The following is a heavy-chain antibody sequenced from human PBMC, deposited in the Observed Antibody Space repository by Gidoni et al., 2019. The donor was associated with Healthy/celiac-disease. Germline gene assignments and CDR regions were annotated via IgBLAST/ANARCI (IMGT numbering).Heavy chain of an antibody. J-gene: IGHJ5*02. CDR3: ARDTAIAAAPRGWFDP. V-gene: IGHV4-61*02. Sequence: QVQLQESGPGLVKPSQTLSLTCTVSVGSISSGSYYWSWIRQPAGKGLEWIGRIYTSGSTNYNPSLKSRVTISVDTSKNQFSLKLSSVTAADTAVYYCARDTAIAAAPRGWFDPWGQGTLVTVSS. CDR1: VGSISSGSYY. D-gene: IGHD6-13*01. CDR2: IYTSGST.